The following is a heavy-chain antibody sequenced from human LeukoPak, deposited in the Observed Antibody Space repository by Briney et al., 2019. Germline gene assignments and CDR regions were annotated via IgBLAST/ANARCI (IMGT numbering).Heavy chain of an antibody. CDR3: ARGYGPFDP. D-gene: IGHD5-12*01. V-gene: IGHV4-31*03. CDR1: GGSIRSSGHY. CDR2: IYYTGST. Sequence: SETLSLTCTVSGGSIRSSGHYWSWIRQHPGKGPEWLGYIYYTGSTYYNPSLKSRLIISVDTSTNQFSLKLSSVTAADTAVYYCARGYGPFDPWGQGTLVTVSS. J-gene: IGHJ5*02.